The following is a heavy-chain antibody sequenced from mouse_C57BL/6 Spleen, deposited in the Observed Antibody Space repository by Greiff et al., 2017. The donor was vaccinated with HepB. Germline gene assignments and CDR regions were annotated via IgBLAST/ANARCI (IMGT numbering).Heavy chain of an antibody. CDR2: IHPNSGST. V-gene: IGHV1-64*01. CDR3: ARDYGSSYRYFDV. Sequence: QVQLQQPGAELVKPGASVKLSCKASGYTFTSYWMHWVKQRPGQGLEWIGMIHPNSGSTNYNEKFKSKATLTVDKSSSTAYMQLSSLTSEDSAVYYCARDYGSSYRYFDVWGTVTTVTVSS. D-gene: IGHD1-1*01. J-gene: IGHJ1*03. CDR1: GYTFTSYW.